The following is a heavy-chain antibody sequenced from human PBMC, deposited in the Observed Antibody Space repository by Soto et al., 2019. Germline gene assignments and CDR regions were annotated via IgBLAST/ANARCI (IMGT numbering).Heavy chain of an antibody. D-gene: IGHD6-19*01. Sequence: VASVKVSCKASGYTFTSYGISWVRQAPGQGLEWMGWISAYNGNTNYAQKLQGRVTMTTDTSTSTAYMELRSLRSDDAAVYYCARDSRLVHNWFDPWGQGTLVTVSS. CDR3: ARDSRLVHNWFDP. J-gene: IGHJ5*02. V-gene: IGHV1-18*04. CDR1: GYTFTSYG. CDR2: ISAYNGNT.